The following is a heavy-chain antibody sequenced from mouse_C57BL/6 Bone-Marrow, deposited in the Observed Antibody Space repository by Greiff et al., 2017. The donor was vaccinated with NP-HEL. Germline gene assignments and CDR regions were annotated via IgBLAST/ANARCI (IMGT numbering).Heavy chain of an antibody. V-gene: IGHV1-59*01. D-gene: IGHD6-1*01. Sequence: QVQLQQPGAELVRPGTSVKLSCKVSGYTFTSYWMHWVKQRPGQGLEWIGVIDPSDSYTNYNQKFKGKATLTVDTSSSTAYMQLSSLTSEDSAVEYWARWGWPLYAMDYWGQGTSVTVSS. CDR1: GYTFTSYW. J-gene: IGHJ4*01. CDR3: ARWGWPLYAMDY. CDR2: IDPSDSYT.